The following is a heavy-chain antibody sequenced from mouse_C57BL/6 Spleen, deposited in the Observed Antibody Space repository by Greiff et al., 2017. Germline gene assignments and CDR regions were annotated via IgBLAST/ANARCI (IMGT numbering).Heavy chain of an antibody. CDR2: ISDGGSYT. CDR3: ARDNGYYGKLNYAMDY. Sequence: EVELVESGGGLVKPGGSLKLSCAASGFTFSSYAMSWVRQTPEKRLEWVATISDGGSYTYYPDNVKGRFTISRDNAKNNLYLQMSHLKSEDTAMYYCARDNGYYGKLNYAMDYWGQGTSVTVSS. CDR1: GFTFSSYA. J-gene: IGHJ4*01. V-gene: IGHV5-4*01. D-gene: IGHD1-1*01.